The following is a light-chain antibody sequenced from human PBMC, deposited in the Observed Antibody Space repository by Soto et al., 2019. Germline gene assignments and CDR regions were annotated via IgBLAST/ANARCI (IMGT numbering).Light chain of an antibody. CDR1: QSVTTF. Sequence: EIGLTQSPVTLALSPGDRATLSCRASQSVTTFLAWYQQKPGQAPRLLIYDASKRATGIPSRFSGSESGTDFTLPISSLEPEDFAVYYCQQRTNWPLTFGGGTKLEIK. J-gene: IGKJ4*01. V-gene: IGKV3-11*01. CDR2: DAS. CDR3: QQRTNWPLT.